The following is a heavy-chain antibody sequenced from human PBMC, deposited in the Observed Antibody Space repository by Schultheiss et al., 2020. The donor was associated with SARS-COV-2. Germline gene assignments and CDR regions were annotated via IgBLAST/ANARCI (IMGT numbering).Heavy chain of an antibody. V-gene: IGHV4-59*12. Sequence: SQTLSLTCTVSGGSISSYYWSWIRQPPGKGLEWIGYIYYSGSTNYNPSLKSRVTISVDTSKNQFSLKLSSVTAADTAVYYCARVAPFRGVMWFDYWGQGTLVTVSS. CDR3: ARVAPFRGVMWFDY. CDR2: IYYSGST. J-gene: IGHJ4*02. CDR1: GGSISSYY. D-gene: IGHD3-10*01.